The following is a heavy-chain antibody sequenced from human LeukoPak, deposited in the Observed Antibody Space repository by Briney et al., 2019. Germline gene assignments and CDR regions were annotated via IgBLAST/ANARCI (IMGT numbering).Heavy chain of an antibody. CDR2: ISSSSSYI. CDR3: ARVLRLDGFRGYYGMDV. Sequence: GGSLRLSCAASGFTFSSYSMNWVRQAPGKGLEWVSSISSSSSYIYYADSVKGRFTISRDNAKNSLYLQMNSLRAEDTAVYYCARVLRLDGFRGYYGMDVWGQGTTVTVSS. D-gene: IGHD6-19*01. J-gene: IGHJ6*02. CDR1: GFTFSSYS. V-gene: IGHV3-21*01.